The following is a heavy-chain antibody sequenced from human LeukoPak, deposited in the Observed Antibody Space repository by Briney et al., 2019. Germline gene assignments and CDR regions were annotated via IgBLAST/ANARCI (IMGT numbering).Heavy chain of an antibody. V-gene: IGHV3-64D*09. CDR3: VNHAGRGHTIFGVVIEGVHDY. CDR1: GFTFSSYA. Sequence: GGSLRLSCSASGFTFSSYAMRWVRQPPGKGLEYVSAISSNGSSTYYADSMKGRFTNSRDNSKNTLYLQRSNLRAEDTAENYCVNHAGRGHTIFGVVIEGVHDYWGQGTLVTVSS. CDR2: ISSNGSST. D-gene: IGHD3-3*01. J-gene: IGHJ4*02.